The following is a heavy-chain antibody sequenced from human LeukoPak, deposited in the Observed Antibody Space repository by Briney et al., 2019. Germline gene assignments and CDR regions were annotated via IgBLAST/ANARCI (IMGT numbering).Heavy chain of an antibody. CDR1: GYTFTTYW. Sequence: GESLKISCQGSGYTFTTYWITWVRQMPGEGLQGMGSIYPGDSDTRYSPSFQGQVTISADKSINTAYLQWSSLKASDTAIYYCARGGGYNSNWYPNWFGPWGQGTLVTVSS. V-gene: IGHV5-51*01. CDR2: IYPGDSDT. CDR3: ARGGGYNSNWYPNWFGP. J-gene: IGHJ5*02. D-gene: IGHD6-13*01.